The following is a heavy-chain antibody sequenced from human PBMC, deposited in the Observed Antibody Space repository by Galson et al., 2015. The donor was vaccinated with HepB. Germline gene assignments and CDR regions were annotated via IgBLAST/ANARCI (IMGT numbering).Heavy chain of an antibody. D-gene: IGHD1-1*01. CDR2: IIPILGIA. CDR3: ASGRAVFGYYYYYMDV. Sequence: SVKVSCKASGYTFTSYGISWVRQAPGQGLEWMGGIIPILGIANYAQKFQGRVTITADKSTSTAYMELSSLRSEDTAVYYCASGRAVFGYYYYYMDVWGKGTTVTVSS. J-gene: IGHJ6*03. V-gene: IGHV1-69*10. CDR1: GYTFTSYG.